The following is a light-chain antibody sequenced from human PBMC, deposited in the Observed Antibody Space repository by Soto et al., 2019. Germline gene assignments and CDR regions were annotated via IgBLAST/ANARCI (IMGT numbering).Light chain of an antibody. Sequence: EIVLTQSPGTLSLSPGERATLSCRASQSVSSNSLAWYQHRPGQAPRLLMYGASNRATGIPDRFSGSGSGSGTDFTLTISRLEPEDFAVYYCQQYISSPWTFGQGTKVDI. J-gene: IGKJ1*01. CDR1: QSVSSNS. CDR3: QQYISSPWT. CDR2: GAS. V-gene: IGKV3-20*01.